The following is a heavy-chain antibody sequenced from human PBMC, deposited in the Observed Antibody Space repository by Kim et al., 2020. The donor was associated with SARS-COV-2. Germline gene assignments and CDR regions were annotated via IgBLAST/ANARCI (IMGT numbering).Heavy chain of an antibody. CDR3: ARIDIAAAGTFDY. V-gene: IGHV1-3*01. D-gene: IGHD6-13*01. J-gene: IGHJ4*02. Sequence: YAPKFQGRVTITRDTSASTAYMELSSLRSEDTAVYYCARIDIAAAGTFDYWGQGTLVTVSS.